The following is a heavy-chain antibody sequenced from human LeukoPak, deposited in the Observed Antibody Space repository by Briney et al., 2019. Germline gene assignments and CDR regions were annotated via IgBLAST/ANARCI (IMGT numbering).Heavy chain of an antibody. J-gene: IGHJ4*02. CDR3: ARDRASGWYRGRMAYYFDY. CDR2: ISSSGSTI. Sequence: PGGSLRLSCAASGFTFSSYEMNWVRQAPGKGLEWVSYISSSGSTIYYADSVKGRFTISRDNAKNSLYLQMNSLRAEDTAVYYCARDRASGWYRGRMAYYFDYWGQGTLVTVSS. D-gene: IGHD6-19*01. V-gene: IGHV3-48*03. CDR1: GFTFSSYE.